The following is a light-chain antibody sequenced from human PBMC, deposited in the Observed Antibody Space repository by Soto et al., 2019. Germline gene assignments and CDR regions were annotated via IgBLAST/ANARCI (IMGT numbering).Light chain of an antibody. J-gene: IGLJ1*01. CDR1: SSNIGAGYD. CDR2: ANI. V-gene: IGLV1-40*01. Sequence: QAVVTQPPSVSGAPGQRVTTSCTGSSSNIGAGYDVHWYQQLPGTAPKLLIYANINRPSGVPDRFSGSKSGTSASLAITGLQAEDEADYYCQSYDSSLSALFGTGTKVTVL. CDR3: QSYDSSLSAL.